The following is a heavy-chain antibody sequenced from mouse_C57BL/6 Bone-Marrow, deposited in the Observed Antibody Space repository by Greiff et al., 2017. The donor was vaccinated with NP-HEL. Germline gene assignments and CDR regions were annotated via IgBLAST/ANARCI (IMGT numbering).Heavy chain of an antibody. CDR3: MRAYYSNYEGY. J-gene: IGHJ2*01. CDR1: GYTFTSYW. D-gene: IGHD2-5*01. V-gene: IGHV1-5*01. CDR2: IYPGNSDT. Sequence: EVQLQQSGTVLARPGASVKMSCKTSGYTFTSYWMHWVKQRPGQGLEWIGAIYPGNSDTSYNQKFKGKAKLTAVTSASTAYMELSSLTNEDSAVYYCMRAYYSNYEGYWGQGTTLTVSS.